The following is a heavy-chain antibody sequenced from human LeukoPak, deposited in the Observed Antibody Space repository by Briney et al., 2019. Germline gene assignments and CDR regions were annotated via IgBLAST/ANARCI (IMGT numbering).Heavy chain of an antibody. CDR3: ARQPNIVVVDNWFDP. CDR2: INHSGST. CDR1: GGSFSGYY. J-gene: IGHJ5*02. V-gene: IGHV4-34*01. Sequence: PSETLSLTCAVYGGSFSGYYWSWIRQPPGKGLEWIGEINHSGSTNYNPSLKSRVTISVDTSKNQFSLKLSSVTAADTAVYYCARQPNIVVVDNWFDPWGQGTLVAVSS. D-gene: IGHD2-15*01.